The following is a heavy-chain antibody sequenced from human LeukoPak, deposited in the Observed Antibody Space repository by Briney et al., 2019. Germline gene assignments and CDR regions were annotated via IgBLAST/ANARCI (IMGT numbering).Heavy chain of an antibody. CDR1: GVLISGSHYY. CDR2: INYSGNR. D-gene: IGHD3-22*01. V-gene: IGHV4-39*01. Sequence: SETLSLTCTVSGVLISGSHYYWAWIRQPPGKGREWIGMINYSGNRYYNPSLWSRVTISVDTSTNQFSLNVNSMTAADTAVYYCARGYDYWGQGNLVAVSS. J-gene: IGHJ4*02. CDR3: ARGYDY.